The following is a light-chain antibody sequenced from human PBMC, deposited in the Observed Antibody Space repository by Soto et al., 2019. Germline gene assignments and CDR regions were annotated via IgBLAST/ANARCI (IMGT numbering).Light chain of an antibody. J-gene: IGKJ1*01. CDR2: GAS. CDR3: QEYGSSRT. Sequence: EFVLTQSPVTLSLSPGERATLSCRASQSVTTNSVAWYQQKPGQSPRLLIYGASSRATGIPDRFSGSGSGTDFTLTISRLEPEDFAVYFCQEYGSSRTFGQGTKVETK. CDR1: QSVTTNS. V-gene: IGKV3-20*01.